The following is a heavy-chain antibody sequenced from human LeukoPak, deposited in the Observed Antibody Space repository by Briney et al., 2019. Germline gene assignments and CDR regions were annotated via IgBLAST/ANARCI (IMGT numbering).Heavy chain of an antibody. D-gene: IGHD3-3*01. V-gene: IGHV4-39*07. Sequence: SETLSLTCTVSGGSISSSSYYWGWIRQPPGKGLEWIGSIYYSGSTYYNPSLKSRVTMSVDTSKNQFSLKLSSVTAADTAVYYCARGGYDFWSGRFDYWGQGTLVTVSS. CDR1: GGSISSSSYY. CDR3: ARGGYDFWSGRFDY. J-gene: IGHJ4*02. CDR2: IYYSGST.